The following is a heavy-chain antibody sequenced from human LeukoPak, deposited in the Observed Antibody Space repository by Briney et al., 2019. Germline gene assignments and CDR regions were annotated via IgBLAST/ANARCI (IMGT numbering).Heavy chain of an antibody. CDR3: ARGEQYGSGTVQFDY. V-gene: IGHV4-4*02. CDR1: GGSISSSNW. J-gene: IGHJ4*02. CDR2: IYHSGST. D-gene: IGHD3-10*01. Sequence: SSETLSLTCSVSGGSISSSNWWSWVRQPPGKGLEWIGEIYHSGSTNYNPTLKSRVTMSVDKSRNQFSLSLTSVTAADTAVYYCARGEQYGSGTVQFDYWGQGTLVTVSS.